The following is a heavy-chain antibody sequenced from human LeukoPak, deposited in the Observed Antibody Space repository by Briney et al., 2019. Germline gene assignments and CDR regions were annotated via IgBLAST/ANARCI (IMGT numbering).Heavy chain of an antibody. V-gene: IGHV3-23*01. J-gene: IGHJ4*02. CDR1: GFTFSSYA. D-gene: IGHD3-22*01. CDR3: ARRSITMIVVQYKKQFDY. CDR2: ISGGGGST. Sequence: GGSLRLSCAASGFTFSSYAMSWVRQAPGKGLEWVSAISGGGGSTYYADSVKGRFTISRDNSKNTLYLQMNSLRAEDTAVYYCARRSITMIVVQYKKQFDYWGQGTLVTVSS.